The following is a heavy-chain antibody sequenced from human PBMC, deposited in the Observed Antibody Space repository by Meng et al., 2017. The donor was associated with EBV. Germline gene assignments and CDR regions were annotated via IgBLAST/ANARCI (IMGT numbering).Heavy chain of an antibody. D-gene: IGHD6-19*01. Sequence: PLVQSGADVKKPGASVKVSCKASGYTFTGYYMHWVRQAPGQGLEWMGRINPNSGGTNYAQKFQGRVTMTRDTSISTAYMELSRLRSDDTAVYYCARVGIAVAGTGDYWGQGTLVTVSS. CDR1: GYTFTGYY. V-gene: IGHV1-2*06. CDR3: ARVGIAVAGTGDY. J-gene: IGHJ4*02. CDR2: INPNSGGT.